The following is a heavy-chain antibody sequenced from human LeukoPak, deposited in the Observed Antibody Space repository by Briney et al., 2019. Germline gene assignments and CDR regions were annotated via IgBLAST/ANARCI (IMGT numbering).Heavy chain of an antibody. J-gene: IGHJ5*02. D-gene: IGHD3-22*01. CDR2: IIPIFNTT. CDR3: ARGVVITLPFDP. CDR1: GVTFSSDA. Sequence: SVKVSCKASGVTFSSDAISWVRQAPGQGLEWMGGIIPIFNTTNYSQKFQGRVTITADKSTSTAYMELSSLRSEDTAVYYCARGVVITLPFDPWGQGTLVTVSS. V-gene: IGHV1-69*06.